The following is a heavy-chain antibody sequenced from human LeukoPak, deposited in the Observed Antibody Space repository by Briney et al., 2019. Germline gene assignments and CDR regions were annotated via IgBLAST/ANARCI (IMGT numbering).Heavy chain of an antibody. V-gene: IGHV1-69*13. D-gene: IGHD6-19*01. J-gene: IGHJ5*02. Sequence: ASVKVSCKASGGTFSSYAISWVRQAPGQGLEWMGGIIPIFGTANYAQKFQGRVTITADESTSTAYMELSSLRSEDTAVYYCARDTSGWYTGHGWFDPWGQGTLVTVSS. CDR1: GGTFSSYA. CDR3: ARDTSGWYTGHGWFDP. CDR2: IIPIFGTA.